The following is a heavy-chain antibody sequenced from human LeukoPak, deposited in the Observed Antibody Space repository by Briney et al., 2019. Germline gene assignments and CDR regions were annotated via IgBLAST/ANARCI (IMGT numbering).Heavy chain of an antibody. V-gene: IGHV3-33*01. CDR1: GXTFSTSG. J-gene: IGHJ4*02. CDR3: ARDKGTTCIDN. Sequence: GGSLRLSCAASGXTFSTSGMHWVRQAPGKGLEWVAFIWSDGSNKYHADSVKGRFTISRDNSKDTLYLQMNSLRAEDTAVYYCARDKGTTCIDNWGQGALVTVSS. D-gene: IGHD4-17*01. CDR2: IWSDGSNK.